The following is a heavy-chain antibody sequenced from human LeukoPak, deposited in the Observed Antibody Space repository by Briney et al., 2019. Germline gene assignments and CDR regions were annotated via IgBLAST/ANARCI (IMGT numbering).Heavy chain of an antibody. J-gene: IGHJ6*03. CDR1: GFTFSSYE. D-gene: IGHD5-18*01. CDR2: ISSSGSTI. Sequence: GGSLRLSCAASGFTFSSYEMNWVRQAPGKGLEWVSYISSSGSTIYSADSVKGRFTISRDNAKNSWYLQMKIMRAGDTAVYYCARDGTGHSYGSYYYYMDVWGKGTTVTVSS. CDR3: ARDGTGHSYGSYYYYMDV. V-gene: IGHV3-48*03.